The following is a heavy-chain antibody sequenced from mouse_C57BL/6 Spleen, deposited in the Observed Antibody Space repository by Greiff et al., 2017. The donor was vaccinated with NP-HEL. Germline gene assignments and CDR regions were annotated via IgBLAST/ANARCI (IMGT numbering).Heavy chain of an antibody. D-gene: IGHD2-4*01. CDR2: INPSTGGT. J-gene: IGHJ1*03. Sequence: EVQVVESGPELVKPGASVKISCKASGYSFTGYYMNWVKQSPEKSLEWIGEINPSTGGTTYNQKFKAKATLTVDKSSSTAYMQLKSLTSEDSAVYYCARSDDYDGYFDVWGTGTTVTVSS. CDR1: GYSFTGYY. CDR3: ARSDDYDGYFDV. V-gene: IGHV1-42*01.